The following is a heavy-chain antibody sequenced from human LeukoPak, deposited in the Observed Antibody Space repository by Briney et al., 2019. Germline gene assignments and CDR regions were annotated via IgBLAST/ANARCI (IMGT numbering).Heavy chain of an antibody. V-gene: IGHV4-59*11. Sequence: SETLSLTCTVSGGSISSHYWSWIRQPPGKGLEWIGYIHYSGSTNYNPSLKSRVTISVDTSKNQFSLKLSSVTAADTAVYYCARASSGYYFDYWGQGTLVTVSS. CDR2: IHYSGST. CDR3: ARASSGYYFDY. CDR1: GGSISSHY. D-gene: IGHD3-22*01. J-gene: IGHJ4*02.